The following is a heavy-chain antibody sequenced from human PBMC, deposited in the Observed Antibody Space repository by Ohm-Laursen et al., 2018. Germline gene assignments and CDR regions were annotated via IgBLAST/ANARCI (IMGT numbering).Heavy chain of an antibody. CDR2: ISGRGRNT. J-gene: IGHJ6*02. CDR3: AKDTKYYGMNV. Sequence: SLRLSCAASGFTFSNYAMSWVRQAPGKGLEWVSGISGRGRNTYYADSVKGRFTISRDNSKNNLYLQMNSLTAEDTAVYYCAKDTKYYGMNVWGQGTTVTVSS. V-gene: IGHV3-23*01. D-gene: IGHD2-2*01. CDR1: GFTFSNYA.